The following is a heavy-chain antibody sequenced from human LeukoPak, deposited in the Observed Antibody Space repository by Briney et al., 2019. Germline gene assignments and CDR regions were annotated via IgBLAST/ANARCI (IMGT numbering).Heavy chain of an antibody. CDR3: ARKYCSSTSCYGMDV. J-gene: IGHJ6*01. D-gene: IGHD2-2*01. V-gene: IGHV3-23*01. CDR1: GITLSNYG. CDR2: ISGSGGST. Sequence: GGSLRLSCAVSGITLSNYGMSWVRQAPGRGLEWVAGISGSGGSTYYADSVKGRFTISRDNSKNTLYLQMNSLRAEDTAVYYCARKYCSSTSCYGMDVWGQGTTVTVSS.